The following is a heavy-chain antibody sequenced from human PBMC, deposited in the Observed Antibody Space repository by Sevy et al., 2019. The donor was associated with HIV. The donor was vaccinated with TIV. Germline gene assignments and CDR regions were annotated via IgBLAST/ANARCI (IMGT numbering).Heavy chain of an antibody. CDR2: ISYDGSKK. D-gene: IGHD6-19*01. V-gene: IGHV3-30-3*01. CDR3: ARDRHSNGWDYYYCGMDV. CDR1: GFTFSSYA. J-gene: IGHJ6*02. Sequence: GGSLRLSCAASGFTFSSYAMHWVRQAPGKGLEWVAVISYDGSKKYYADSVKGRFTISRDNSKNTLYLQMNSLRAEDTAVYYCARDRHSNGWDYYYCGMDVWGQGTTVTVSS.